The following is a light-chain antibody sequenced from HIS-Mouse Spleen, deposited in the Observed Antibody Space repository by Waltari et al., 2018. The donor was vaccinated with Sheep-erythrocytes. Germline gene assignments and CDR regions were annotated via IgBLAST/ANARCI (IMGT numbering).Light chain of an antibody. J-gene: IGLJ2*01. CDR2: QDS. Sequence: SYELTQPPSVSVSPGQTASITCSGDKLGDKYACWYQQKPGQSPVLVIYQDSKRPSGIPERFSGSNCGNTATLTISGTQAMDEADYYCQAWDSSTEVFGGGTKLTVL. CDR1: KLGDKY. CDR3: QAWDSSTEV. V-gene: IGLV3-1*01.